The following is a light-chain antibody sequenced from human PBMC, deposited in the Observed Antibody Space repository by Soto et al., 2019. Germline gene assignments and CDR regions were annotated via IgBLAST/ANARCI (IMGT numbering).Light chain of an antibody. V-gene: IGKV1-39*01. CDR2: AAS. Sequence: TQRTQWTSTLCESVGDRETITLRASQSISTYLHWYQQKPGKAPNLLIYAASTLQSGVPSRFSGLGSGKDFTLTISSLQPGALATYFSQHGYSTPLVVGGGTKVDIK. CDR1: QSISTY. CDR3: QHGYSTPLV. J-gene: IGKJ4*01.